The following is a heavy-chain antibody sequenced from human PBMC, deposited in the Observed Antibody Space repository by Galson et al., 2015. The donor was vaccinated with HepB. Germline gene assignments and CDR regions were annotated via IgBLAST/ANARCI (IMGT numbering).Heavy chain of an antibody. Sequence: SVKVSCKASGYTFTSYYMHWVRQAPGQGLEWMGIINPSSGGTSYARKFQGRVTMTRDTSTSTVYMELSSLRSEDTAVYYCASGSVGRFPPGNYWGQGTLVTGSS. V-gene: IGHV1-46*03. CDR2: INPSSGGT. D-gene: IGHD1-14*01. CDR3: ASGSVGRFPPGNY. J-gene: IGHJ4*02. CDR1: GYTFTSYY.